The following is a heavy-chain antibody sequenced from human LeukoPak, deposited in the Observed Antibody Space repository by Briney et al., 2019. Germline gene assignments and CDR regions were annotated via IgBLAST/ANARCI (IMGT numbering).Heavy chain of an antibody. V-gene: IGHV3-7*03. CDR3: ARGSYYYDSSGSSSGWYFDL. J-gene: IGHJ2*01. CDR1: GFTFSSYW. D-gene: IGHD3-22*01. CDR2: IKQDGSQK. Sequence: GGSLRLSCAASGFTFSSYWMSWVRQAPGKGLEWVANIKQDGSQKYHVDSVKGRFTISRDNSKNTLYLQMNSLRAEDTAVYYCARGSYYYDSSGSSSGWYFDLWGRGTLVTVSS.